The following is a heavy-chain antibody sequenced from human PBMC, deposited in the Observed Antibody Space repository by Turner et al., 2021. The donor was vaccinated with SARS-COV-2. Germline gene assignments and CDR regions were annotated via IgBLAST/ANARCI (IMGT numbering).Heavy chain of an antibody. D-gene: IGHD6-19*01. CDR2: ISCNSGSI. CDR3: SKEGEIAVAGNAFDI. CDR1: GLTFDDYG. J-gene: IGHJ3*02. Sequence: EVQLGVSGRGLVRPGSSLRLSGLAFGLTFDDYGMHWVRQAPGKGLEWVSGISCNSGSIGYADSVKGRFTISRDNAKNSMYLQMISLRAEDTALYYCSKEGEIAVAGNAFDIWGQGTMVTVSS. V-gene: IGHV3-9*01.